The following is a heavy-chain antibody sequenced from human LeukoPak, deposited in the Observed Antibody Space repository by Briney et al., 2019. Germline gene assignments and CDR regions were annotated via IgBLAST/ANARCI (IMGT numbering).Heavy chain of an antibody. CDR3: ARGALIAARPNAYYYYGMDV. CDR1: GGSISSGDYY. V-gene: IGHV4-30-4*01. D-gene: IGHD6-6*01. J-gene: IGHJ6*02. Sequence: SETLSLTCTVSGGSISSGDYYWSWIRQPPGKGLEWIGYIYYSGSTYYNPSLKNRVTISVDTSKNQFSLKLSSVTAADTAVYYCARGALIAARPNAYYYYGMDVWGQGTTVTVPS. CDR2: IYYSGST.